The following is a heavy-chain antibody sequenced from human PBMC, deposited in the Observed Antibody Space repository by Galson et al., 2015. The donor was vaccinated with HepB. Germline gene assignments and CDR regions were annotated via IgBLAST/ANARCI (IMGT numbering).Heavy chain of an antibody. CDR2: IDPNSGGT. J-gene: IGHJ4*02. V-gene: IGHV1-2*02. CDR1: GYIFTKYY. D-gene: IGHD3-10*01. CDR3: ARSSYASGTHDY. Sequence: SVKVSCKASGYIFTKYYIHWVRQAPGQGLEWMGWIDPNSGGTNYAQKFQGRVTMTRDTSIITAYMELSRLRSDDTAVYYCARSSYASGTHDYWGQGTLVTVSS.